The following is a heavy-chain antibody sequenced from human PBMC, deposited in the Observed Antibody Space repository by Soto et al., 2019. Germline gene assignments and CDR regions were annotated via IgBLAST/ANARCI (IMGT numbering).Heavy chain of an antibody. CDR3: ARDPVDGYACFDN. V-gene: IGHV4-59*01. D-gene: IGHD5-12*01. CDR1: GGSISSYY. Sequence: SETLSLTCTVSGGSISSYYWSWIRQPPGKGLEWIGYIYYSGSTNYNPSLKSRVTISVDTSNNQFSLKLSSVTAADTAVYWCARDPVDGYACFDNWGQGALVTVSS. CDR2: IYYSGST. J-gene: IGHJ5*02.